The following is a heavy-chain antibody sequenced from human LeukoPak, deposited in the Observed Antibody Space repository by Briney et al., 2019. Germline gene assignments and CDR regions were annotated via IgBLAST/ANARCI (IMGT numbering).Heavy chain of an antibody. Sequence: GGSLRLSCAASGFTFSGFAMSWVRRTPGKGLEWVPGISGSGDNTLYADSVKGRFTISRDNSKNTLYLEMNSLRAEDTAIYYCAKMKGHPLPRYYMDVWGQGTTVTVSS. V-gene: IGHV3-23*01. CDR2: ISGSGDNT. CDR1: GFTFSGFA. D-gene: IGHD1-26*01. J-gene: IGHJ6*01. CDR3: AKMKGHPLPRYYMDV.